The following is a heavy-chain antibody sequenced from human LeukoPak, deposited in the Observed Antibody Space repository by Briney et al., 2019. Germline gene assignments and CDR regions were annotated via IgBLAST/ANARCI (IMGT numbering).Heavy chain of an antibody. J-gene: IGHJ3*02. Sequence: SETLSLTCTVSGGSISSYYWSWIRQPPGKGLEWIGYIYYSGSTNYNPSLKSRVTMSVDTSKNQFSLKLSSVTAADTAVYYCARDFVSVVPAANDAFDIWGQGTMVTVSS. V-gene: IGHV4-59*12. CDR3: ARDFVSVVPAANDAFDI. CDR2: IYYSGST. D-gene: IGHD2-2*01. CDR1: GGSISSYY.